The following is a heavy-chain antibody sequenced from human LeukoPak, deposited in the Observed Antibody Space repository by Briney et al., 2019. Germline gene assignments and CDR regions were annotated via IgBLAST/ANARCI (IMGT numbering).Heavy chain of an antibody. CDR1: GYTFTGYY. V-gene: IGHV1-2*02. J-gene: IGHJ6*02. CDR2: INPNSGGT. Sequence: GASVKVSCKASGYTFTGYYMHWVRQAPGQGLEWMGWINPNSGGTNYAQKFQGRVTMTRDTSISTAYMELSRLRSDDTAVYYCARDKKANRAEYSSQRGRYYYYGMDVWGQGTTVTVSS. D-gene: IGHD6-6*01. CDR3: ARDKKANRAEYSSQRGRYYYYGMDV.